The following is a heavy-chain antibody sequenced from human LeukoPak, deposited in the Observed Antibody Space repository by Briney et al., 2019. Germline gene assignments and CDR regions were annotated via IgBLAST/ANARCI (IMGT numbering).Heavy chain of an antibody. J-gene: IGHJ4*02. D-gene: IGHD1-26*01. CDR1: GFTFSSYG. Sequence: GGSLRLSCAASGFTFSSYGMHWVRQAPGKGLEWVAFIRYDGSNKYYADSVKGRFTISRDNSKNTLYLQMNSLRAEDTAVYYCARSPVGATSWSHFDYWGQGTLVTVSS. CDR2: IRYDGSNK. CDR3: ARSPVGATSWSHFDY. V-gene: IGHV3-30*02.